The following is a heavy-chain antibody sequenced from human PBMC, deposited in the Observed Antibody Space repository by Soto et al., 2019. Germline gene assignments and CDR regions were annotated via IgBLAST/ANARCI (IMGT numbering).Heavy chain of an antibody. Sequence: GGSLRLSCAASGFTFGSYGMHWVRQAPGKGLEWVAIIWYDGSNKYYADSVKGRFSISRDNSKNTLYLQMNSLRAEDTAVYYCARVPAANSNYYYYGMDVWGQGTTVTVSS. D-gene: IGHD2-2*01. CDR1: GFTFGSYG. CDR3: ARVPAANSNYYYYGMDV. CDR2: IWYDGSNK. V-gene: IGHV3-33*01. J-gene: IGHJ6*02.